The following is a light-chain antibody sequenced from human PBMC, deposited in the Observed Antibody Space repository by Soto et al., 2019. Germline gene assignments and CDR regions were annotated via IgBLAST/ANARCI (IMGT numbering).Light chain of an antibody. CDR3: QQRSNWLT. J-gene: IGKJ4*01. CDR2: DAS. Sequence: EIVLTQSPATLSLSPGERATLSCRASQSVRSYLAWYQQKPGQAPRLLIYDASNRATGIPARFSGSGSGTDFTPTISSLEAEDFAVYYCQQRSNWLTFGGGTKVDIK. CDR1: QSVRSY. V-gene: IGKV3-11*01.